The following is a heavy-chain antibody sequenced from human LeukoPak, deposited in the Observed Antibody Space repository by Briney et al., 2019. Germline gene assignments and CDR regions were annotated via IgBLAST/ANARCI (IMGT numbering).Heavy chain of an antibody. J-gene: IGHJ5*02. V-gene: IGHV4-59*01. CDR3: ARRVPAAMYWFDP. Sequence: SETPSLTCTVSGGSISSYYWSWIRQPPGKGLEWIGYIYYSGSTNYNPSLKSRVTISVDTSKNQFSLKLSSVTAADTAVYYCARRVPAAMYWFDPWGQGTLVTVSS. CDR2: IYYSGST. CDR1: GGSISSYY. D-gene: IGHD2-2*01.